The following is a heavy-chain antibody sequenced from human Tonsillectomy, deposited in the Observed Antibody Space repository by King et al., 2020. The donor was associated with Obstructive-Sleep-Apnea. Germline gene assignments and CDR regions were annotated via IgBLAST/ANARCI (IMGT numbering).Heavy chain of an antibody. V-gene: IGHV3-48*04. CDR1: GFTFDTYS. D-gene: IGHD1-14*01. Sequence: VQLVESGGGLVQPGGSLRLSCAASGFTFDTYSMNWVRQAPGKGLEWISYIGPRSGDILYADSVRGRFTISRDNADNSLYLRMNSLRAEDTAVYFCARDNHWAFDSWGQGILVTVSS. J-gene: IGHJ4*02. CDR2: IGPRSGDI. CDR3: ARDNHWAFDS.